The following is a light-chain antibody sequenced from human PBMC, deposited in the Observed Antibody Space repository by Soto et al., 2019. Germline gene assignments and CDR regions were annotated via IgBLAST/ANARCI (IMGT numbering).Light chain of an antibody. CDR3: GSYTTSITVI. V-gene: IGLV2-14*03. Sequence: QSALTQPASVSGSPGQSITISCTGTSSDVGDHNAGSWYQQQPGKAPKLLIYAVSNRPSGVSNRFSGSKSGNTASLTISRLQAEDEADYYCGSYTTSITVIFGGGTKLTVL. J-gene: IGLJ2*01. CDR1: SSDVGDHNA. CDR2: AVS.